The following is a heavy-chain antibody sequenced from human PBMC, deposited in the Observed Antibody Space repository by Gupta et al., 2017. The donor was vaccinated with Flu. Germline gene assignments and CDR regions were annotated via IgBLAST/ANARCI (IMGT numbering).Heavy chain of an antibody. Sequence: QVQLVQSGAEVKKPGASVKVSCKTSGYTFSDHYIHWVRQTPGQGLEWLGWINPNHGGINYAQKFLGRVTMTRDTSIRTAYMELRSLTSDDTAVCYCARDNDYADYQLSDWGQGTLVTVSS. CDR3: ARDNDYADYQLSD. J-gene: IGHJ4*02. D-gene: IGHD4-17*01. CDR2: INPNHGGI. V-gene: IGHV1-2*02. CDR1: GYTFSDHY.